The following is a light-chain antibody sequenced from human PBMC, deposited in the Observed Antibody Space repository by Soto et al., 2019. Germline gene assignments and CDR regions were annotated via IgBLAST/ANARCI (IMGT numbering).Light chain of an antibody. V-gene: IGKV1-8*01. Sequence: AIRMTQSPSSFSASTGDRVTITCRASQGISSYLAWYQQKPGKAPKLLNYAASTLQSGVPSRFSGSGSGTDFTLTISCLQSEDFATYYCQQYYSYPPTFGPGTKVDIK. CDR1: QGISSY. CDR3: QQYYSYPPT. CDR2: AAS. J-gene: IGKJ3*01.